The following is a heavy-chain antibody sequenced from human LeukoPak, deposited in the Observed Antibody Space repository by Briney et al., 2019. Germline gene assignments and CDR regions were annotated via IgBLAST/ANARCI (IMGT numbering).Heavy chain of an antibody. CDR2: ISYDGSNK. J-gene: IGHJ6*02. Sequence: GGSLRLSCAASGFTFSSYGMHWVRQAPGKGLEWVAVISYDGSNKYYADSVKGRFTISRDNSKNTLYLQMNSLRAEDTAVYYCARGEQQLAIYYYGMDVWGQGTTVTVSS. CDR1: GFTFSSYG. V-gene: IGHV3-30*03. CDR3: ARGEQQLAIYYYGMDV. D-gene: IGHD6-13*01.